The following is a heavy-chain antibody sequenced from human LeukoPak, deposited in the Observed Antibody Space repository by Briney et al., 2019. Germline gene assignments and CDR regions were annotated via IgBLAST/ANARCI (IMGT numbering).Heavy chain of an antibody. CDR3: ARRYEYTAYRDF. CDR2: IYYSGNT. J-gene: IGHJ4*02. CDR1: GGSICGIIYY. D-gene: IGHD5-12*01. Sequence: PSETLSLTCTLSGGSICGIIYYWGWIRQPPGKGLEWIGNIYYSGNTNYNPSLKSRVTISVDTSKNQFSLKLSSVTAADTAVYYFARRYEYTAYRDFWGQGTLVTVSS. V-gene: IGHV4-39*01.